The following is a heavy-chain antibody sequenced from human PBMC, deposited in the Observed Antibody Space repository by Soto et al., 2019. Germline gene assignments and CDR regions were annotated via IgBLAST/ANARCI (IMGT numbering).Heavy chain of an antibody. V-gene: IGHV3-74*01. J-gene: IGHJ4*02. CDR2: INSDGSST. D-gene: IGHD5-18*01. CDR3: AGRPGNSSDDY. CDR1: GFTFSSYW. Sequence: GGSLRLSCAASGFTFSSYWMHWVRQAPGKGLVWVSRINSDGSSTSYADSVKGRFTISRDNAKNTLYLQMISLRAEDTAVYYCAGRPGNSSDDYWGQGTLVTVSS.